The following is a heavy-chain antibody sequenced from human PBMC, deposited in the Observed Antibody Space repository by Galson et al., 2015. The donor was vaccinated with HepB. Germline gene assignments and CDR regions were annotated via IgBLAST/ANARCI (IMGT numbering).Heavy chain of an antibody. CDR2: ISSSSSTI. J-gene: IGHJ3*02. CDR3: ARDRFPYYYDSSDDAFDI. Sequence: SLRLSCAASGFTFSSYSMNWVRQAPGKGLEWVSYISSSSSTIYYADSVKGRFTISRDNAKNSLYLQMNSLRDEDTAVYYCARDRFPYYYDSSDDAFDIWGQGTMVTVSS. D-gene: IGHD3-22*01. CDR1: GFTFSSYS. V-gene: IGHV3-48*02.